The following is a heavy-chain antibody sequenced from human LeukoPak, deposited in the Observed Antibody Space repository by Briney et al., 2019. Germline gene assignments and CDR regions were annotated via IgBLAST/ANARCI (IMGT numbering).Heavy chain of an antibody. V-gene: IGHV3-49*03. CDR2: IRSKAYGGTT. D-gene: IGHD4-17*01. Sequence: GGSLRLSCTASGFTFGDYAMSWFRQAPGKGLEWVGFIRSKAYGGTTEYAASVKGRFTISRDDSKSIAYLQMNSLRAEDTAVYYCARDPSARYGELGKIDYWGQGTLVTVSS. CDR3: ARDPSARYGELGKIDY. J-gene: IGHJ4*02. CDR1: GFTFGDYA.